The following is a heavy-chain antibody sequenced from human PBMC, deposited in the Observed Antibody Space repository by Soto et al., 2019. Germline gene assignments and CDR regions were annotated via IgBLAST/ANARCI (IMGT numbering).Heavy chain of an antibody. CDR1: GFTFSTYG. V-gene: IGHV3-30*18. Sequence: QVHLVESGGGVVQPGRSLRLSCAASGFTFSTYGMHWVRQAPGKGLEWVAVISYDGSNKYYADSVKGRFTISRDNSKNTLSLQMNSLRAEDTAVYYCAKDAGSPRPFDSWGQGTLVTVSS. CDR2: ISYDGSNK. J-gene: IGHJ4*02. D-gene: IGHD6-13*01. CDR3: AKDAGSPRPFDS.